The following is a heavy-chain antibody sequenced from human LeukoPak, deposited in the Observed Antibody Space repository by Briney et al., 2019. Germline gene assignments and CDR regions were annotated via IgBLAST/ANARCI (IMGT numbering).Heavy chain of an antibody. Sequence: PGGSLRLSCAASGFTFSSYGMHWVRQAPGKRLEWVAVISYDGSNKYYADSVKGRFTISRDNSKNTLYLQMNSLRAEDTAVYYCAKDRVDYYDSSPLLDWGQGTLVTVSS. CDR1: GFTFSSYG. D-gene: IGHD3-22*01. J-gene: IGHJ4*02. V-gene: IGHV3-30*18. CDR3: AKDRVDYYDSSPLLD. CDR2: ISYDGSNK.